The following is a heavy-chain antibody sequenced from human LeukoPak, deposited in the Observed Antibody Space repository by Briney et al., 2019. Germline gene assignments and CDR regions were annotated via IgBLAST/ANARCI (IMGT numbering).Heavy chain of an antibody. Sequence: GGSLRLSCAASGFTFSSYEMNWVRQAPGKGLEGVSYISSSGRTIYYADSVKGRFTISRDNAKNSLYLQMNSLRAEDTAVYYCASGLGGYWGQGTLVTVSS. J-gene: IGHJ4*02. D-gene: IGHD3-16*01. V-gene: IGHV3-48*03. CDR1: GFTFSSYE. CDR3: ASGLGGY. CDR2: ISSSGRTI.